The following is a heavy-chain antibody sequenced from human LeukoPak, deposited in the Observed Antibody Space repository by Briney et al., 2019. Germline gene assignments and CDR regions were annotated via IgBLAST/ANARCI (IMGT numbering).Heavy chain of an antibody. CDR2: IYYSGST. J-gene: IGHJ6*02. CDR3: ARDYTSFSGWYRPDESGMDV. CDR1: GGSISSGGYY. D-gene: IGHD6-19*01. V-gene: IGHV4-31*03. Sequence: PSQTLSLTCTVSGGSISSGGYYWSRIRQHPGKGLEWIGYIYYSGSTYYNPSLKSRVTISVDTSKNQFSLKLSSVTAADTAVYYCARDYTSFSGWYRPDESGMDVWGQGTTVTVSS.